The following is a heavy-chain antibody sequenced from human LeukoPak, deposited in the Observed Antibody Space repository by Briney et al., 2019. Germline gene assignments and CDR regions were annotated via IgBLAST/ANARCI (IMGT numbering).Heavy chain of an antibody. J-gene: IGHJ6*03. Sequence: SETLSLTCAVYGGSFSGYYWSWIRQPPGKGLEWIGEINHSGSTNYNPSLKSRVTISVDTSKNQFSLKLSSVTAADTAVYYCARGLGYSSSKPAPLYYYYMDVWGKGTTVTVSS. CDR1: GGSFSGYY. CDR2: INHSGST. CDR3: ARGLGYSSSKPAPLYYYYMDV. D-gene: IGHD6-13*01. V-gene: IGHV4-34*01.